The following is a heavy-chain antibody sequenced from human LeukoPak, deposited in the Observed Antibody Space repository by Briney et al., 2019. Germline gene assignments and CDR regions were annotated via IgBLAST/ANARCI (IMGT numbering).Heavy chain of an antibody. J-gene: IGHJ4*02. CDR3: ARGGAVAGLFDY. CDR2: IYYSGST. V-gene: IGHV4-39*07. CDR1: GGSISSSSYY. Sequence: SETLSLTCTFSGGSISSSSYYWGWIRQPPGKGLEWIGSIYYSGSTYYNPSLKSRVTISVDTSKNQFSLKLSSVTAADTAVYYCARGGAVAGLFDYWGQGTLVTVSS. D-gene: IGHD6-19*01.